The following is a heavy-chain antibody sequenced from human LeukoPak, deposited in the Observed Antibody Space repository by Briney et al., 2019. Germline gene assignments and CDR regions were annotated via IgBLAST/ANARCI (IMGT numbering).Heavy chain of an antibody. CDR1: GGTFSSYA. Sequence: ASVKVSCKASGGTFSSYAISWVRQAPGQGLEWMGGIIPIFGTANYAQKFQGRVTITADESTSTAYMELSSLRSEDTAVYYCARDCGFGYGSGSYRSKNFYYYMDVWGKGTTVTISS. V-gene: IGHV1-69*13. CDR2: IIPIFGTA. J-gene: IGHJ6*03. CDR3: ARDCGFGYGSGSYRSKNFYYYMDV. D-gene: IGHD3-10*01.